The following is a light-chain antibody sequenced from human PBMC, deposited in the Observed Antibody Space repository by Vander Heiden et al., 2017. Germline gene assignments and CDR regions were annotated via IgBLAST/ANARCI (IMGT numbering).Light chain of an antibody. J-gene: IGKJ1*01. CDR1: QRPVYSYGNTY. CDR2: KVS. V-gene: IGKV2-30*01. CDR3: MRGTHWPPTWT. Sequence: DVVMTSFPPSLPVTPGQPAPNLCRSSQRPVYSYGNTYFNLFQQRPGPSPTTPTLKVSNRNSGVPDRFRGSGSGTGFELKISRVEAEDDGVYDYMRGTHWPPTWTFGQGTKVEIK.